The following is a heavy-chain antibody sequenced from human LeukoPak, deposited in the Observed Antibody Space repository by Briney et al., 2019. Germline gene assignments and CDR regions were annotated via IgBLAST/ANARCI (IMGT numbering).Heavy chain of an antibody. J-gene: IGHJ4*02. Sequence: ASVKVSCKASGYTFTSYAMHWVRQAPGQRLEWMGWISAYNGNTNYAQKLQGRVTMTTDTSTSTAYMELRSLRSDDTAVYYCARVLSTDTMVRGAHYYWGQGTLVTVSS. CDR1: GYTFTSYA. CDR2: ISAYNGNT. CDR3: ARVLSTDTMVRGAHYY. V-gene: IGHV1-18*01. D-gene: IGHD3-10*01.